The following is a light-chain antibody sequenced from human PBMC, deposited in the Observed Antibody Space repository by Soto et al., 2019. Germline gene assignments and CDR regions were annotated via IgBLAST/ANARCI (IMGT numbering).Light chain of an antibody. CDR1: TSNIGNNP. CDR3: ATWDGSLSVFV. CDR2: SNT. V-gene: IGLV1-44*01. J-gene: IGLJ1*01. Sequence: QSVLTQPPSASGTPGQRVIISCSGSTSNIGNNPVNWFQHLPGTAPRLLIFSNTQRPSGVPDRFSGSKSGTSASLAVSGLQSEDEDDYYCATWDGSLSVFVFGTGTKVTVL.